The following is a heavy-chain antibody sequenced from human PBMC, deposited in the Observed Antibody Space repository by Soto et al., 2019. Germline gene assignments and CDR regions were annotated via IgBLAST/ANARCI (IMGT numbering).Heavy chain of an antibody. CDR3: ARTGLPVVVIAGGYYYYGMDV. CDR2: IIPIFGTA. D-gene: IGHD3-22*01. CDR1: GGTFNSYS. J-gene: IGHJ6*02. V-gene: IGHV1-69*13. Sequence: SVNVPCKPSGGTFNSYSISWVRQAPGQGLECMGWIIPIFGTANYAQKFQGRVTITADESTSTAYMELSSLRSEDTAVYYCARTGLPVVVIAGGYYYYGMDVWGQGTTVTVSS.